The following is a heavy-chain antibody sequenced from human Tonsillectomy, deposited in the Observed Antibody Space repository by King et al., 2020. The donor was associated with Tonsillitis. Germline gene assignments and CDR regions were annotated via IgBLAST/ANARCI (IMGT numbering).Heavy chain of an antibody. Sequence: VQLQESGPGLVKPSQTRSLICSFSGGSIRTGDLYWSWICQPPGKGLEGIGYIYYSGTTSDNPSPRGRVSMSVDASKNQFSLTLRSGTAADTAVYYYARGEGTTGGFDYWGQGTLVTVSS. CDR1: GGSIRTGDLY. CDR3: ARGEGTTGGFDY. J-gene: IGHJ4*02. V-gene: IGHV4-30-4*01. CDR2: IYYSGTT. D-gene: IGHD1-7*01.